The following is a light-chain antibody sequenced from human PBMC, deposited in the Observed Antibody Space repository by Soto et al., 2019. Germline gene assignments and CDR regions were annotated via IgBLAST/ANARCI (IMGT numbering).Light chain of an antibody. CDR2: DAS. CDR1: QSISYR. V-gene: IGKV1-5*01. J-gene: IGKJ1*01. Sequence: DIQMTQSPSTLSASLGDRVTITCRASQSISYRLAWYQQKPGKAPKLLIYDASSLESGVPSTFSGSGSGTEFTLTITSLQPDDFATYYCQQYNSYSWTFGQGTKVDIK. CDR3: QQYNSYSWT.